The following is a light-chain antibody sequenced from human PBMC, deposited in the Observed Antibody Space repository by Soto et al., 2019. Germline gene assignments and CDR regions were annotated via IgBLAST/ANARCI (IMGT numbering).Light chain of an antibody. V-gene: IGKV1-33*01. Sequence: DLQMNQSPSSLCASVGDRVTITCPASQDISNYLNWYQQKPGKAPKLLIYDASTLETGVPSRFSGSVSGTDFTFTISSLQPEDIATYYCQQYDNLPLTFGGGTKVEIK. J-gene: IGKJ4*01. CDR2: DAS. CDR1: QDISNY. CDR3: QQYDNLPLT.